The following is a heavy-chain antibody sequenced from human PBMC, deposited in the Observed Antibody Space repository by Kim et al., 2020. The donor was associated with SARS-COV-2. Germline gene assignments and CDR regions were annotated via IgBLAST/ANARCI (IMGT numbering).Heavy chain of an antibody. Sequence: GGSLRLSCAASGFSFSRYGMHWVRQAPGKGLEWVAIIWNDENNKYYDDSVKGRFTISRDNSKNTLYLQMSSLRAEDTALYYCARDDNNYGSGMYHYAMDVWGQGTTVTVSS. D-gene: IGHD3-10*01. CDR3: ARDDNNYGSGMYHYAMDV. CDR1: GFSFSRYG. V-gene: IGHV3-33*01. J-gene: IGHJ6*02. CDR2: IWNDENNK.